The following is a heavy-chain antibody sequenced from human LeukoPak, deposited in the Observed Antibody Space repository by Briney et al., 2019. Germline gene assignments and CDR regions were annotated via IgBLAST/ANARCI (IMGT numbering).Heavy chain of an antibody. CDR1: GFTFSSYA. J-gene: IGHJ5*02. D-gene: IGHD5-18*01. CDR2: IKQDGSEK. V-gene: IGHV3-7*01. CDR3: ARDRFSDVGTAMGDIGNWFDP. Sequence: GGSLRLSCAASGFTFSSYAMSWVRQAPGKGLEWVANIKQDGSEKYYVDSVKGRFTISRDNAKNSLYLQMNGLRAEDTAVYYCARDRFSDVGTAMGDIGNWFDPWGQGTLVTVSS.